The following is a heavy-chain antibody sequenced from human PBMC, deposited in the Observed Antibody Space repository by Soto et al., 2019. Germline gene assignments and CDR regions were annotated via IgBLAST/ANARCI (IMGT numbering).Heavy chain of an antibody. CDR2: INHSGST. CDR3: ARGRYCSSTSCYGGYYFDY. Sequence: PSETLSLTCTVSGGSISPYYWSWIRQPPGKGLEWIGEINHSGSTNYNPSLKSRVTISVDTSKNQFSLKLSSVTAADTAVYYCARGRYCSSTSCYGGYYFDYWGQGTRVTVSS. V-gene: IGHV4-34*01. CDR1: GGSISPYY. J-gene: IGHJ4*02. D-gene: IGHD2-2*01.